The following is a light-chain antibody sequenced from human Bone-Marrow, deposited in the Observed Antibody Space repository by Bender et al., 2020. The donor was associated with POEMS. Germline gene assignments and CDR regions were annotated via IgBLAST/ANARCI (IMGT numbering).Light chain of an antibody. V-gene: IGLV2-8*01. CDR2: EVT. CDR1: SSDVGGSQY. J-gene: IGLJ1*01. CDR3: SSYAGSNNHV. Sequence: QSALTQPASVSGSPGQSVTISCTGTSSDVGGSQYVSWYQQHPGKVPKVMIYEVTKRPSGVPDRFSGSKSGNTASLTVSGLQAEDEADYYCSSYAGSNNHVFGTGTKVTVL.